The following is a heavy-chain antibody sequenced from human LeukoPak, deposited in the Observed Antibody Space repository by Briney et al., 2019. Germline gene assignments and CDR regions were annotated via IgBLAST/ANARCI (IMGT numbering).Heavy chain of an antibody. V-gene: IGHV3-30*03. CDR1: GFTFSRYG. Sequence: GGSLRLSCAASGFTFSRYGMHWVRQAPGKGLEWVAVISHDGSTEYYADSVKGRFTISRDNSKNLLYLQMNSLRGDDTAVFYCARPGLEWLLYDAFDIWGQGTMVTVSS. J-gene: IGHJ3*02. D-gene: IGHD3-3*01. CDR2: ISHDGSTE. CDR3: ARPGLEWLLYDAFDI.